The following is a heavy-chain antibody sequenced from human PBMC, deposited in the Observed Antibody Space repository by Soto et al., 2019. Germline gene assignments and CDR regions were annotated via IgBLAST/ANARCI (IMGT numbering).Heavy chain of an antibody. CDR1: GDAITTNVYF. CDR3: ARAKLLYGGTTNWFDP. J-gene: IGHJ5*02. Sequence: WGTLSLTVTFSGDAITTNVYFGAWIRRPPGTGLEWIGSIYYSGSTYHNPSLKSRVTISVDRSKNQFSLKLSSVTAADTAVYYCARAKLLYGGTTNWFDPWGQGTLVP. CDR2: IYYSGST. D-gene: IGHD1-7*01. V-gene: IGHV4-39*07.